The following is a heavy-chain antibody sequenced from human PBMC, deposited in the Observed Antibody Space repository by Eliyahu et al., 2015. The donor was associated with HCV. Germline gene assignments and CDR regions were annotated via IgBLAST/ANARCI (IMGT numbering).Heavy chain of an antibody. CDR3: ARGRAPMLLINLVVGEQIDY. Sequence: QVQLVQSGAEVKKPGASVKVSCKASGYTFTSFXMHWVRQAPGQRLEWMGWVNAGNGNTKYSQKFQGRVTITRDTSASTAYMELSSLRSEDTAVYYCARGRAPMLLINLVVGEQIDYWGQGTLVTVSS. D-gene: IGHD2-15*01. J-gene: IGHJ4*02. V-gene: IGHV1-3*01. CDR2: VNAGNGNT. CDR1: GYTFTSFX.